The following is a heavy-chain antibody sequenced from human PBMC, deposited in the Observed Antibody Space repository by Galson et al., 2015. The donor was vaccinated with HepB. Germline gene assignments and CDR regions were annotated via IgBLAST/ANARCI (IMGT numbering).Heavy chain of an antibody. V-gene: IGHV3-7*03. CDR3: ARERDRSSSGSLLNY. Sequence: SLRLSCAASGFTLSDYWMSWVRQAPGKGLEWVANIKEDGSETHYVDSVKGRSIISRDNAKNSLYLRISSLRAEDTAVYYCARERDRSSSGSLLNYWGQGTLVTVSS. CDR1: GFTLSDYW. CDR2: IKEDGSET. D-gene: IGHD6-6*01. J-gene: IGHJ4*02.